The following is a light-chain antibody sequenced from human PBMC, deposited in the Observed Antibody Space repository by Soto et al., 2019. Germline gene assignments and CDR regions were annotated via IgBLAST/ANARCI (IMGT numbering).Light chain of an antibody. Sequence: QTVVTQEPSLTVSRGGTVTLTCASSTGAVTSDFHPNWFQQKPGQVPRALIYNVGNKHSWTPARFSGSLLGDKAVLTLSGVQPDDEADYYCLLNSGGGWVFGGGTKLTVL. CDR1: TGAVTSDFH. V-gene: IGLV7-43*01. CDR2: NVG. J-gene: IGLJ3*02. CDR3: LLNSGGGWV.